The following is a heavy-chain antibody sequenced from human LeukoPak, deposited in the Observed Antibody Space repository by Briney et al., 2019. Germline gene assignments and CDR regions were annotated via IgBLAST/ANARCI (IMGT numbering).Heavy chain of an antibody. Sequence: PSETLSLTCTVSGASLSSHYWSWIRQPPGKGLEWIGSIPDSGSANYNPSLESRVSMSVDTSRNRFSLNLNSATAADTAVYYCAREDCSGTSCKLDYWGQGTLVTVSS. CDR3: AREDCSGTSCKLDY. CDR1: GASLSSHY. CDR2: IPDSGSA. V-gene: IGHV4-59*11. J-gene: IGHJ4*02. D-gene: IGHD2-2*01.